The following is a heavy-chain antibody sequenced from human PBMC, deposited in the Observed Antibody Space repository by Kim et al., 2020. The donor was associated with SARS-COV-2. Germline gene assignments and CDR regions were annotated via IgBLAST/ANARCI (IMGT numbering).Heavy chain of an antibody. CDR1: GYTFTSYA. V-gene: IGHV1-3*01. J-gene: IGHJ6*02. Sequence: ASVKVSCKASGYTFTSYAMHWVRQAPGQRLEWMGWINAGNGNTKYSQKFQGRVTITRDTSASTAYMELSSLRSEDTAVYYCARDPGAPTVTTRGGGPYYYYYYGMDVWGQGTTVTVSS. D-gene: IGHD4-4*01. CDR3: ARDPGAPTVTTRGGGPYYYYYYGMDV. CDR2: INAGNGNT.